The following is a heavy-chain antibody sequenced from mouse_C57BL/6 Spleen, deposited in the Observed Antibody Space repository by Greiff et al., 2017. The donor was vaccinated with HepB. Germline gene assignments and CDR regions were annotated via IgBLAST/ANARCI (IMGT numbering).Heavy chain of an antibody. V-gene: IGHV5-16*01. CDR2: INYDGSST. CDR1: GFTFSDYY. Sequence: EVMLVESEGGLVQPGSSMKLSCTASGFTFSDYYMAWVRQVPEKGLEWVANINYDGSSTYYLDSLKSRFIISRDNAKNILYLQMSSLKSEDTATYYCERGRAMDYWGQGTSVTVSS. CDR3: ERGRAMDY. J-gene: IGHJ4*01.